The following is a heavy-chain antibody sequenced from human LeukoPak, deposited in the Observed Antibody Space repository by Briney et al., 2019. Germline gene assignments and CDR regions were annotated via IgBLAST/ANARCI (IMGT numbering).Heavy chain of an antibody. CDR1: GFTVSSNY. CDR3: ARGIYSSSWYYFDY. D-gene: IGHD6-13*01. Sequence: GGSLRLSCAASGFTVSSNYMSWVRQAPGKGLEWVPVLYSGGTTYYADSVKGRFTISRDNSKNTLYLQMNSLRAEDTAVYYCARGIYSSSWYYFDYWGQGTLVTVSS. V-gene: IGHV3-66*01. CDR2: LYSGGTT. J-gene: IGHJ4*02.